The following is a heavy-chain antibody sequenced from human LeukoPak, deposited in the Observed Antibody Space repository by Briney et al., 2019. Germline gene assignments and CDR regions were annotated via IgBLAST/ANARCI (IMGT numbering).Heavy chain of an antibody. CDR1: GLTFDDYA. CDR2: ISWNSGSI. Sequence: GGSLRLSCAASGLTFDDYAMHWVRQAPGKGLEWVSGISWNSGSIGYADSAKGRFTISRDNAKNSLYLQMNSLRAEDTALYYCAKDGGSDWGQGTLVTVSS. CDR3: AKDGGSD. J-gene: IGHJ4*02. D-gene: IGHD4-23*01. V-gene: IGHV3-9*01.